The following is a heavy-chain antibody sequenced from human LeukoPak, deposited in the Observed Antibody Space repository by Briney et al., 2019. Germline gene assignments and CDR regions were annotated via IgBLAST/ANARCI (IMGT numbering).Heavy chain of an antibody. CDR1: GFTFSSYA. CDR2: ISGSGGST. V-gene: IGHV3-23*01. J-gene: IGHJ4*02. CDR3: AKDLGRYRNNYFDY. Sequence: GGSLRLSCAASGFTFSSYAMSWVRQAPGKGLERVSGISGSGGSTLYADSVKGRFTISRDNSKKTVYLQMNSLRAEDTAVYYCAKDLGRYRNNYFDYWGQGTLVTVSS. D-gene: IGHD1-26*01.